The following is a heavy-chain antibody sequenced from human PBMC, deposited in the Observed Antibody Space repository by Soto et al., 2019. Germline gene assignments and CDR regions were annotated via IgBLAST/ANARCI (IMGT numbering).Heavy chain of an antibody. CDR1: GFTFSSYG. Sequence: QVQLVESGGGVVQPGRSLRLSCAASGFTFSSYGMHWVRQAPGKGLEWVAVIWYDGSNKYYADSVKGRFTISRDNSKNTLYLQMTSLRAEDTAVYYCARDRAIVVVTATLDYWGQGTLVTVSS. CDR3: ARDRAIVVVTATLDY. D-gene: IGHD2-21*02. CDR2: IWYDGSNK. J-gene: IGHJ4*02. V-gene: IGHV3-33*01.